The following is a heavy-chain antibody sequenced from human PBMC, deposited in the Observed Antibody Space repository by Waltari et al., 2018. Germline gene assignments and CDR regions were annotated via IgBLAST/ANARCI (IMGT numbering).Heavy chain of an antibody. Sequence: QVTLRESGPALVKPTQTLTLTCTFSGFSLSTSGMCVSWIRQPPGKALEWLARIDWDDDKYYSTSLKTRLTISKDTPKNQVVLTMTNMDPVDTATYYCARLTTVTTTLDYWGQGTLVTVSS. V-gene: IGHV2-70*15. D-gene: IGHD4-17*01. CDR2: IDWDDDK. J-gene: IGHJ4*02. CDR3: ARLTTVTTTLDY. CDR1: GFSLSTSGMC.